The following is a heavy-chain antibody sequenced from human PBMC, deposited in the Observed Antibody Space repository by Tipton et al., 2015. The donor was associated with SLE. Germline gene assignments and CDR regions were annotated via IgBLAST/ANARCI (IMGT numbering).Heavy chain of an antibody. Sequence: TLSLTCTVSGGSISSHYWSWIRQAPGKGLEWIGYIYDSENTNYNPSLKSRVTISSDTPKNQFSLKLSSVTAADTAVYYWAREGYYDNSGYYPLFDSWGQGIPVTVSS. J-gene: IGHJ4*01. CDR2: IYDSENT. CDR3: AREGYYDNSGYYPLFDS. V-gene: IGHV4-59*11. D-gene: IGHD3-22*01. CDR1: GGSISSHY.